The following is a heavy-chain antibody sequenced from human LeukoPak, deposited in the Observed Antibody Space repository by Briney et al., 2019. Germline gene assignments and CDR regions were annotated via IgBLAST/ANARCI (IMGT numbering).Heavy chain of an antibody. J-gene: IGHJ4*02. CDR3: ARSNIAAAGTDY. CDR1: GGSISGYY. CDR2: IYYSGST. V-gene: IGHV4-59*12. D-gene: IGHD6-13*01. Sequence: SETLSLTCTVSGGSISGYYWNWIRQSPGKGLEWIGYIYYSGSTNYNPSLKSRVIISVDTSKNQFSLKLNPVTAADTAVYYCARSNIAAAGTDYWGQGTLVTVSS.